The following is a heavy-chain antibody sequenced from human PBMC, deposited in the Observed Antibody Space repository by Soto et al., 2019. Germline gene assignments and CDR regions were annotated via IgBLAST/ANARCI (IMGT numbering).Heavy chain of an antibody. CDR2: IIPIFGIP. Sequence: QVQLVQSGAEVKKPGSSVKVSCKASGGTFSRYSITWLRQAPGHGLEWIGRIIPIFGIPTYAQKFQGRVTFTAYESTSTAYMELSSLRSDDTAVYYCAREDRDRETGLVPAAIDGMDVWGQGTTVTVSS. D-gene: IGHD2-2*01. CDR3: AREDRDRETGLVPAAIDGMDV. CDR1: GGTFSRYS. J-gene: IGHJ6*02. V-gene: IGHV1-69*08.